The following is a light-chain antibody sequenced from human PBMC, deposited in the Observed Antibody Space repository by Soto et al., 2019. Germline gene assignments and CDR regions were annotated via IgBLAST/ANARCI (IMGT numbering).Light chain of an antibody. CDR3: QQYDRSPYT. Sequence: ETVMAQSPGTLCGSPGQGATLSCRASQSVSSTYLAWYQHKPGQAPRLLIYGASSRATGIPDRFSGSGAGTDFALTISRLEPEDFAVYYCQQYDRSPYTFGQGTKVDIK. V-gene: IGKV3-20*01. J-gene: IGKJ2*01. CDR1: QSVSSTY. CDR2: GAS.